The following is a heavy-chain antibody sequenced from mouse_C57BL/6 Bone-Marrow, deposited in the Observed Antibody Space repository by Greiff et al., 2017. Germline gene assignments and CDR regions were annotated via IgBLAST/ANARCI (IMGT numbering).Heavy chain of an antibody. CDR3: ATCVAMDY. J-gene: IGHJ4*01. Sequence: QVQLQQSGAELVKPGASVKLSCKVSGYTLTSYWMQWVKQRPGQGLEWIGEIDPSDSYTNYNQKFKGKATLTVDTSSSTAYMQLSSLTSEDSAVYYCATCVAMDYWGQGTSVTVSS. CDR2: IDPSDSYT. V-gene: IGHV1-50*01. CDR1: GYTLTSYW.